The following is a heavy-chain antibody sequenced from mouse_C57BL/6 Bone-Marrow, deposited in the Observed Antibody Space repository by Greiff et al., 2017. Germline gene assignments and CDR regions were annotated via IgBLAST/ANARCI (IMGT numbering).Heavy chain of an antibody. Sequence: VKLMESDAELVKPGASVKISCKVSGYTFTDHTIHWMKQRPEQGLEWIGYIYPRDGSTKYNEKFKGKATLTADKSSSTAYMQLNSLTSEDSAVDFCARGGNLYGNPDYWGQGTTLTVSS. V-gene: IGHV1-78*01. CDR1: GYTFTDHT. CDR2: IYPRDGST. J-gene: IGHJ2*01. CDR3: ARGGNLYGNPDY. D-gene: IGHD2-1*01.